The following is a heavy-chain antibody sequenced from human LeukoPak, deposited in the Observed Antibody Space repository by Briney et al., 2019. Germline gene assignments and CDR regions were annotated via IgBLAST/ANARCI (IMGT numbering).Heavy chain of an antibody. J-gene: IGHJ5*02. CDR1: GFTFSSYA. V-gene: IGHV3-23*01. Sequence: GGSLRLSCAASGFTFSSYAMSWVRQAPGKGLEGVSAISGSGGSTYYADSVKGRFTISRDNSKNTLYLQMNSLRAEDTAVYYCAKPHSSGWYWGWFDPWGQGTLVTVSS. D-gene: IGHD6-19*01. CDR3: AKPHSSGWYWGWFDP. CDR2: ISGSGGST.